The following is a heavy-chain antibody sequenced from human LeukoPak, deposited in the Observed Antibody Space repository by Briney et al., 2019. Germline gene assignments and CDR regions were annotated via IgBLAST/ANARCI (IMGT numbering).Heavy chain of an antibody. J-gene: IGHJ4*02. Sequence: SETLSLTCTVSGGSISSYYWSWIRQPPGKGLEWIGYIYYSGSTYYNPSLKSRLTISVDTSKNQFSLRLSSVTAADTAVYFCARRITMIRGVIGGIDSWGQGTLVAVSS. D-gene: IGHD3-10*01. V-gene: IGHV4-59*08. CDR2: IYYSGST. CDR3: ARRITMIRGVIGGIDS. CDR1: GGSISSYY.